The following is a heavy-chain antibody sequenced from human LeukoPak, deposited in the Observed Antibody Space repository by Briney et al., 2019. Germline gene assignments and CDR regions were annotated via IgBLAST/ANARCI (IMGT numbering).Heavy chain of an antibody. J-gene: IGHJ6*03. D-gene: IGHD6-13*01. CDR2: INPNSGGT. V-gene: IGHV1-2*02. Sequence: ASVKVSCKASGYTFTSYYMHWVRQAPGQGLEWMGWINPNSGGTNYAQKFQGRVTMTRDTSISTAYMELSRLRSDDTAVYYCARDLSPRGIAAAEDHYYYMDVWGKGTTVTVSS. CDR3: ARDLSPRGIAAAEDHYYYMDV. CDR1: GYTFTSYY.